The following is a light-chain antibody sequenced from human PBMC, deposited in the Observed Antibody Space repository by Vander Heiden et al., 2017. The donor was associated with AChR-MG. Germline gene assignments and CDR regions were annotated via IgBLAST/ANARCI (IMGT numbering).Light chain of an antibody. CDR1: RVISNS. Sequence: DIQMTQSPSPLSASVGDRVTITCRASRVISNSLAWNQQRSGKAPKLLLSATSRLQSGVPSRFSGSGSGTDYSLTISSLQAEDFATYYCQQYYSSHRTFGQGTKV. CDR2: ATS. J-gene: IGKJ1*01. CDR3: QQYYSSHRT. V-gene: IGKV1-NL1*01.